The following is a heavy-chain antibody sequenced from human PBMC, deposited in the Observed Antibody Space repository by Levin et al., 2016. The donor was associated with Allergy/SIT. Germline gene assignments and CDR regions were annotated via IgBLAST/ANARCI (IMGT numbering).Heavy chain of an antibody. J-gene: IGHJ5*02. CDR3: ARDLLGGTTFDP. D-gene: IGHD1-7*01. V-gene: IGHV1-3*01. CDR2: INAGNGNT. Sequence: WVRQAPGQRLEWMGWINAGNGNTKYSQKFQGRVTITRDTSASTAYMELSSLRSEDTAVYYCARDLLGGTTFDPWGQGTLVTVSS.